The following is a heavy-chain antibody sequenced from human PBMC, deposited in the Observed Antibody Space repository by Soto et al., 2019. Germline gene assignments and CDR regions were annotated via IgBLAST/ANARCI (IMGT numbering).Heavy chain of an antibody. V-gene: IGHV4-59*01. D-gene: IGHD1-26*01. Sequence: QVQLQESGPGLVKPSETLALICTVSGGSISSYYWSWLRQPPGKGLEWIGSIYDSESINYNPSLQSRVPISLDTSKNQFSLKLSSVASADTALYYCARSVRSAGGHDYWGQGTLVTVSS. CDR2: IYDSESI. CDR1: GGSISSYY. J-gene: IGHJ4*02. CDR3: ARSVRSAGGHDY.